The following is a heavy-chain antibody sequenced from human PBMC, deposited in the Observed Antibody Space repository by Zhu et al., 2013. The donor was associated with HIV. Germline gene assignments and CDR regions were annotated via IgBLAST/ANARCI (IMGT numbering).Heavy chain of an antibody. J-gene: IGHJ4*02. D-gene: IGHD1-26*01. CDR2: INPSGGST. V-gene: IGHV1-46*01. CDR3: ARDNVFYLGSGSYYLGHGPSYYFDY. Sequence: QVQLVQSGAEVKKPGASVKVSCKASGYTFTSYYMHWVRQAPGQGLEWMGIINPSGGSTSYAQKFQGRVTMTRDTSTSTVYMELSSLRSEDTAVYYCARDNVFYLGSGSYYLGHGPSYYFDYWGQGTLVTVSS. CDR1: GYTFTSYY.